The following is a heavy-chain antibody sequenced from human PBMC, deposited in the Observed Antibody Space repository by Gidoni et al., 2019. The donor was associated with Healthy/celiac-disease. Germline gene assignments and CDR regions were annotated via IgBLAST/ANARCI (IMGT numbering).Heavy chain of an antibody. D-gene: IGHD5-12*01. CDR2: MNPNSGNT. CDR3: ARGPRWDGYKYYFDF. CDR1: GYTFTSFD. V-gene: IGHV1-8*01. J-gene: IGHJ4*02. Sequence: QVQLVQSGAEVKKPGASLKVSCKASGYTFTSFDINWVRQATGQGLEWLGWMNPNSGNTGYGQKVQGRVTMTRNASISTAYMELSSLRSDDTAVYYCARGPRWDGYKYYFDFWGQGTLVTVSS.